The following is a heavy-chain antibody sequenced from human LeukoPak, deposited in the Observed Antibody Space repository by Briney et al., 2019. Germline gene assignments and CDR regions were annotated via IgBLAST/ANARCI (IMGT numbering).Heavy chain of an antibody. V-gene: IGHV4-39*01. D-gene: IGHD2-2*01. J-gene: IGHJ5*02. Sequence: SETLSLTCTVSGGSISSSNYYWGWIRQLPGKGLEWIGSIYYSGSTYYNPSLKSRVTISVDTSKNQFSLKLSSVTAADTAVYYCARHSSSTSCYFLPWGQGTLVTVSS. CDR1: GGSISSSNYY. CDR3: ARHSSSTSCYFLP. CDR2: IYYSGST.